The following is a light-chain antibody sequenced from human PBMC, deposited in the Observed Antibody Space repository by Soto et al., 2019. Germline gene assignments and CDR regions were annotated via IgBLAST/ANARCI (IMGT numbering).Light chain of an antibody. CDR3: QQYDNLPPKVT. Sequence: DIQMTQSPSSLSASVGDRVTISCQASHDIKKYLNWFRQKPGKAPELLIYAASNLETGVPSRFSGSGSGTYFTFTISSLQPEDFATYYCQQYDNLPPKVTFGGGTKVDIK. CDR1: HDIKKY. V-gene: IGKV1-33*01. J-gene: IGKJ4*01. CDR2: AAS.